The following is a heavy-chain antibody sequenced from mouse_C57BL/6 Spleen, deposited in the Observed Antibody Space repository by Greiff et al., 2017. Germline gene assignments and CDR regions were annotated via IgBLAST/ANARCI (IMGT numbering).Heavy chain of an antibody. CDR2: INPNNGGT. Sequence: EVQLQQSGPELVKPGASVKISCKASGYTFTDSYMNWVKQSHGKSLEWIGDINPNNGGTSYNQKFKGKATLTVDKSSSTAYMELRSLTSEDSAVYYCARGYDYDDYWGQGTTLTVSS. V-gene: IGHV1-26*01. D-gene: IGHD2-4*01. CDR1: GYTFTDSY. CDR3: ARGYDYDDY. J-gene: IGHJ2*01.